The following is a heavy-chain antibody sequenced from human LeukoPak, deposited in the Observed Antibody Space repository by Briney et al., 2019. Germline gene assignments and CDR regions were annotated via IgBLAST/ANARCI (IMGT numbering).Heavy chain of an antibody. D-gene: IGHD3-22*01. Sequence: GGSLRLSCAASGFTFSSYAMSWVRQAPGKGLEWVSAISGSGGSTYYADSVKGRFTISRDNSKNTLYLQMNSLRAEDTAVYYCAKDSIGGITMIVVVTSPDAFDIWGQGTMVTVSS. V-gene: IGHV3-23*01. CDR3: AKDSIGGITMIVVVTSPDAFDI. CDR2: ISGSGGST. CDR1: GFTFSSYA. J-gene: IGHJ3*02.